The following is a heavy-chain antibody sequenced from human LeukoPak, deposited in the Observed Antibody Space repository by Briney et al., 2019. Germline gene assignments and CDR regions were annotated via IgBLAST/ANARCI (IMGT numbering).Heavy chain of an antibody. D-gene: IGHD3-22*01. CDR1: GGSISSYY. V-gene: IGHV4-59*08. CDR3: ARQPYYYDSSGYLGAFDI. Sequence: PSETLSLTCTVSGGSISSYYWSWIRQPPGKGLEWIGYIYYSGSTNYNPSLKSRVTISVDTSKNQFSLKLSSVTAADTAVYYCARQPYYYDSSGYLGAFDIWGQGTMVTVSS. J-gene: IGHJ3*02. CDR2: IYYSGST.